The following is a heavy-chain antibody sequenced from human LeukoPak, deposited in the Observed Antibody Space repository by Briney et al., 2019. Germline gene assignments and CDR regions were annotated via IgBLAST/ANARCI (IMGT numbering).Heavy chain of an antibody. CDR2: IYHSGST. V-gene: IGHV4-38-2*02. J-gene: IGHJ4*02. Sequence: SETLSLTCTVSGYSISSGYYWGWIRQPPGKGLEWIGSIYHSGSTYYNPSLKSRVTISVDTSKNQFSPKLSSVTAADTAVYYYGVGSDYWGQGTLVTVSS. CDR3: GVGSDY. D-gene: IGHD6-25*01. CDR1: GYSISSGYY.